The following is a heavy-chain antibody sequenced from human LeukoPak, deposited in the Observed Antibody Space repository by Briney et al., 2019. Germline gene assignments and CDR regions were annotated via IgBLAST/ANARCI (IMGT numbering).Heavy chain of an antibody. J-gene: IGHJ5*02. Sequence: GASVKVSCKASGYTFTGYYMHWVRQAPGQGLEWMGWINPNSGGTNYAQKFQGRVTVTRDTSISTAYMELSRLRSDDTAVYYCARARRGIAVAGTCRWFDPWGQGTLVTVSS. D-gene: IGHD6-19*01. CDR3: ARARRGIAVAGTCRWFDP. V-gene: IGHV1-2*02. CDR1: GYTFTGYY. CDR2: INPNSGGT.